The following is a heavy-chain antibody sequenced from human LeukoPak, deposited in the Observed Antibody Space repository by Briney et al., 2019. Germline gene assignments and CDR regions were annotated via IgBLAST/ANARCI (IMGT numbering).Heavy chain of an antibody. J-gene: IGHJ5*02. CDR3: ARQAVAGTGGYNWFDP. V-gene: IGHV4-30-4*01. CDR1: GGSISSGDYY. Sequence: SQTLSLTCTVSGGSISSGDYYWSWIRQPPGKGLEWIGYIYYSGSTYYNPSLKSRVTISVDTSKNQFSLKLSSVTAADTAVYYCARQAVAGTGGYNWFDPWGQGTPVTVSS. CDR2: IYYSGST. D-gene: IGHD6-19*01.